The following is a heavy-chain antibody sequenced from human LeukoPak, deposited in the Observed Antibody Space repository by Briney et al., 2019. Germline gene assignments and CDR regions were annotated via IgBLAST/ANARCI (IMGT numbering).Heavy chain of an antibody. CDR2: ISAYNGNT. D-gene: IGHD1-26*01. V-gene: IGHV1-18*01. CDR3: ARAGPYSGSYPYYFDY. J-gene: IGHJ4*02. CDR1: GYTFTTYG. Sequence: ASVKVSCKACGYTFTTYGISWVRQAPGQGLEWMGWISAYNGNTNYAQKLQGRVTMTTDTSTSTAYMELRSLRSDDTAVYYCARAGPYSGSYPYYFDYWGQGTLVTVSS.